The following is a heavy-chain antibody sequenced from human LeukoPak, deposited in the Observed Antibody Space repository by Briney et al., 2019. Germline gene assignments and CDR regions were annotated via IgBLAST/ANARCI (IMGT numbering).Heavy chain of an antibody. J-gene: IGHJ4*02. D-gene: IGHD6-19*01. CDR3: ARGGWYYDY. CDR2: VYNSGNT. Sequence: SETLSLTCTVSGGSFNSYCWSWIRQPPGKGLEWIGYVYNSGNTKYNLALKSRVTISVDTSNNQVLLKLSSVTPADTAIYYCARGGWYYDYWGQGSLVTVSS. V-gene: IGHV4-59*01. CDR1: GGSFNSYC.